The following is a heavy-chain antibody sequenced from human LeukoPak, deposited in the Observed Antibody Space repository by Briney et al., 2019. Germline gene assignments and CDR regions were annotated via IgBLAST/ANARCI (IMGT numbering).Heavy chain of an antibody. CDR2: INPSGGST. Sequence: ASVKVFCKASAYTFTSHYMHWVRQAPGQGLEWMGIINPSGGSTSYAQKFQGRVTMTRDMSTSTVYMELSSLRSEDTAVYYCARARVVVTAIRRGNWFDPWGQGTLVTVSS. CDR3: ARARVVVTAIRRGNWFDP. J-gene: IGHJ5*02. CDR1: AYTFTSHY. V-gene: IGHV1-46*01. D-gene: IGHD2-21*02.